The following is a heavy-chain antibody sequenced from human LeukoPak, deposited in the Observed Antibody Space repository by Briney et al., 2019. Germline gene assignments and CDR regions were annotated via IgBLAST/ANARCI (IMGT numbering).Heavy chain of an antibody. Sequence: GGSLRLSCAASGFTFSSYAMSWVRQAPGKGLEWVSGISGSGGSTYYADSVKGRFTVSRDNSKNTLYLQMNSLRAEDTAVYYCAKDLSHYYDSSGYTDYWGQGTLVTVSS. V-gene: IGHV3-23*01. CDR2: ISGSGGST. CDR3: AKDLSHYYDSSGYTDY. CDR1: GFTFSSYA. D-gene: IGHD3-22*01. J-gene: IGHJ4*02.